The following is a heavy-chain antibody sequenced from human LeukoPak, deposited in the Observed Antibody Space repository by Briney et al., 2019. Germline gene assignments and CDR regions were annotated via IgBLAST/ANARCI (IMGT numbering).Heavy chain of an antibody. CDR1: GYTFTGYY. CDR2: INPNSGGT. J-gene: IGHJ4*02. CDR3: ARRGRSGSYDFDY. V-gene: IGHV1-2*04. Sequence: ASVKVSCKASGYTFTGYYMHWVRQAPGQGLEWMGWINPNSGGTNYAQKFQGWVTMTRDTSISTAYMELSRLRSDDTAVYYCARRGRSGSYDFDYWGQGTLVTVSS. D-gene: IGHD3-10*01.